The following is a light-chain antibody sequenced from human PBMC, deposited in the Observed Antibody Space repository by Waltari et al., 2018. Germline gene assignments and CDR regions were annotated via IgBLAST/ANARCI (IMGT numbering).Light chain of an antibody. V-gene: IGKV3-20*01. CDR1: QSVGRS. Sequence: EIVLTQSPGTLSLSPGERATLSCRASQSVGRSLAWYQQTRGRAPSLLIYATSTRATGIPDRFSGSGSGTDFSLTISRLEPEDFAVYYCQHYVRLPVTFGLGTKVEIK. CDR3: QHYVRLPVT. CDR2: ATS. J-gene: IGKJ1*01.